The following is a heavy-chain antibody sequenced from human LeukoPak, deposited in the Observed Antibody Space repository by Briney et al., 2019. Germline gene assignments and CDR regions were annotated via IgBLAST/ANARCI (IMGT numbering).Heavy chain of an antibody. D-gene: IGHD2-15*01. J-gene: IGHJ4*02. Sequence: PGGSLRLSCAASGLTFSTYGMYWVRQAPGKGLDWVAVISNDGSSKYYADSVKGRFTISRDNSNNRLFLQMNGLRAEDSAVYYCVRALPKDYWGQGTLVTVSS. CDR2: ISNDGSSK. CDR1: GLTFSTYG. V-gene: IGHV3-30*03. CDR3: VRALPKDY.